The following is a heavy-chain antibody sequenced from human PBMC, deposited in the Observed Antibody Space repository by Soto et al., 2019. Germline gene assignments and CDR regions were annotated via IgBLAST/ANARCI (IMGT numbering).Heavy chain of an antibody. J-gene: IGHJ4*02. CDR3: ARLYTWIMDY. Sequence: GGSLRRSCAASGFNFRNYCMHWVRQAPGKGLEWVAIIWYDGINKYYADSVKGRFTISRDNSKNTLSLQIDSLRDDDTAVYYCARLYTWIMDYWGQGIMVTVS. V-gene: IGHV3-33*01. CDR1: GFNFRNYC. CDR2: IWYDGINK. D-gene: IGHD5-12*01.